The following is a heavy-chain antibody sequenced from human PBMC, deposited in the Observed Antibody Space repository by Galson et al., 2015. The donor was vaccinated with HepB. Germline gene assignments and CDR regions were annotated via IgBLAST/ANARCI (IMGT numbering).Heavy chain of an antibody. CDR1: GFTFSSRA. D-gene: IGHD3-22*01. V-gene: IGHV3-23*01. CDR3: AKGNYDTSGADAFDN. Sequence: SLRLSCAASGFTFSSRAMSWVRQAPGKGLEWVATISGSGGTTYYADSVKGRFTISRDNSKNTLYLRVNSLSGEDTAVYYCAKGNYDTSGADAFDNWGQGTMVTVSS. CDR2: ISGSGGTT. J-gene: IGHJ3*02.